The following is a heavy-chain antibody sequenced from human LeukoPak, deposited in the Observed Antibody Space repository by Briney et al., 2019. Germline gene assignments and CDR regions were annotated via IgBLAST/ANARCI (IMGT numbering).Heavy chain of an antibody. J-gene: IGHJ4*02. V-gene: IGHV3-74*01. CDR3: ARGRPHGNDY. CDR1: GFTFSSYW. CDR2: IASDGSST. Sequence: GGSLRLSWAAPGFTFSSYWMNWVRQAPGKGLVWVSRIASDGSSTTYADSVKGRFSISRDNAKNTLYLQMNSLRVEDTAVYYCARGRPHGNDYWGQGTLVTVSS. D-gene: IGHD4-23*01.